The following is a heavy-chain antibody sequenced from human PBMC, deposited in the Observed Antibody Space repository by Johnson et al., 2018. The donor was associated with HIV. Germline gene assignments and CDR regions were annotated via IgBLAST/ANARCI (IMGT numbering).Heavy chain of an antibody. V-gene: IGHV3-11*04. CDR1: GFTFSDYY. J-gene: IGHJ3*02. D-gene: IGHD6-13*01. CDR3: ARSLSSSWYEGAFDI. Sequence: QVQLVESGGGLVTPGGSLRLSCAASGFTFSDYYMSWIRQAPGTGLEWVSYMSSRGSTIYYADSVTGRFTISRDHAKNSLYLQMNSLRAGDTAVYYCARSLSSSWYEGAFDIWGQGTMVTVSS. CDR2: MSSRGSTI.